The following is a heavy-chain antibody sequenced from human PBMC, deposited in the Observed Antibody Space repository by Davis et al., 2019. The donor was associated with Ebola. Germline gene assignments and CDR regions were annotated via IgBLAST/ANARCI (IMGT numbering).Heavy chain of an antibody. CDR1: GGSISSGGYS. V-gene: IGHV4-30-2*01. J-gene: IGHJ6*02. D-gene: IGHD1-1*01. Sequence: SETLSLTCAVSGGSISSGGYSWSWIRQPPGKGLEWIGYIYHSGSTYYNPSLKSRVSMSVDTSKSQFSLKLSSMTAADTAVYYCARGLFWSGLDVWGQGTTVTVSS. CDR2: IYHSGST. CDR3: ARGLFWSGLDV.